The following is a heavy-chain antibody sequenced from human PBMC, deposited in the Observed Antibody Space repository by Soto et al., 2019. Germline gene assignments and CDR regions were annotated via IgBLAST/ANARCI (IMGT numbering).Heavy chain of an antibody. Sequence: ASVKVSCKASGYTFTGYYMHWVRQAPGQGLEWMGWINPNSGGTNYAQKFQGWVTMTRDTSISTAYMELSRLRSDDTAVYYCAREYYDSSGYYHSNDAFDIWGQGXMVTV. V-gene: IGHV1-2*04. CDR2: INPNSGGT. J-gene: IGHJ3*02. D-gene: IGHD3-22*01. CDR3: AREYYDSSGYYHSNDAFDI. CDR1: GYTFTGYY.